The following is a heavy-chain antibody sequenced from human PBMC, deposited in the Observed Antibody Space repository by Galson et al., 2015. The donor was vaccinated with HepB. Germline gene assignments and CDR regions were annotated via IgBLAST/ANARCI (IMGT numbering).Heavy chain of an antibody. CDR2: ISAYNGNT. D-gene: IGHD3-10*01. V-gene: IGHV1-18*04. CDR1: GYTFTSYG. J-gene: IGHJ6*02. CDR3: ARDGYYYGSGGERYYYYGMDV. Sequence: SVKVSCKASGYTFTSYGISWVRQAPGQGLEWMGWISAYNGNTNYAQKLQGRVTMTTDTSTSTAHMELRSLRSDDTAVYYCARDGYYYGSGGERYYYYGMDVWGQGTTVTVSS.